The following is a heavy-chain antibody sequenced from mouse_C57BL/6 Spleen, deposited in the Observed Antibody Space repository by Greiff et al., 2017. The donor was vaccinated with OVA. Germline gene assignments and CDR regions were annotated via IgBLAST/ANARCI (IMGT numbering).Heavy chain of an antibody. CDR3: ARVYYGSHWYFDV. D-gene: IGHD1-1*01. CDR1: GYSITSGYY. CDR2: ISYDGSH. V-gene: IGHV3-6*01. J-gene: IGHJ1*03. Sequence: EVQVVESGPGLVKPSQSLSLTCSVTGYSITSGYYWNWIRQFPGNKLEWLGYISYDGSHNYNPSLKNRISITRDTSKNQFFLKLNSVTTEDTATYYCARVYYGSHWYFDVWGTGTTGTVSS.